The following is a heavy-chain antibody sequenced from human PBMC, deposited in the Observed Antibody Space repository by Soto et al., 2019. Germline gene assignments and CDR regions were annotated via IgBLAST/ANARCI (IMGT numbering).Heavy chain of an antibody. CDR1: GDSVSSNSAA. J-gene: IGHJ3*02. CDR3: ARTTWLDYAFDI. V-gene: IGHV6-1*01. Sequence: PSQTLSLTCAISGDSVSSNSAAWNWIRQSPSRGLEWLGRTYYRSKWYNDYVGSVKSRITINPDTSKNHSSLQLNSMTPEDTAVYYCARTTWLDYAFDIWGQGTMVTVSS. CDR2: TYYRSKWYN. D-gene: IGHD6-19*01.